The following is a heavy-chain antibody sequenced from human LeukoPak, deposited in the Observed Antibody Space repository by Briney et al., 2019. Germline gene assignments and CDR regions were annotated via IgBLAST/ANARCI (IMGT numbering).Heavy chain of an antibody. D-gene: IGHD3-10*01. Sequence: PGGSLRLSCAASGFTFSSYAMSWVRQAPGKGLEWVSAISGSGGSTYSADSVKGRFSISRDNSKNTLYLRMNSLRAEDTAVYYCARDLGYYGSGTYYPFDYWGQGTLVTVSS. V-gene: IGHV3-23*01. CDR2: ISGSGGST. CDR1: GFTFSSYA. CDR3: ARDLGYYGSGTYYPFDY. J-gene: IGHJ4*02.